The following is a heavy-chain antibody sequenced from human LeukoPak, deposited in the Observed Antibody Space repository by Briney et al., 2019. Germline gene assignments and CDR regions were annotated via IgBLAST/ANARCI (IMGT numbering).Heavy chain of an antibody. Sequence: GGSLRLSCAAPGYTFSSYGMHWVRQAPGKGLERVAVIWYDGSNKYYADAVKGRFTISRDNSKNTLYLQMNSLRAEDTAVYYCARGGYSYGYSDWFDPWGQGTLVTVSS. CDR3: ARGGYSYGYSDWFDP. CDR1: GYTFSSYG. CDR2: IWYDGSNK. V-gene: IGHV3-33*01. D-gene: IGHD5-18*01. J-gene: IGHJ5*02.